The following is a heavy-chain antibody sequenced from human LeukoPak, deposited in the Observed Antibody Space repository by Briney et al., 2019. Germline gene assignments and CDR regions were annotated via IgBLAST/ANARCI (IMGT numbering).Heavy chain of an antibody. CDR3: TNHENFDY. CDR1: GITLSNYG. J-gene: IGHJ4*02. V-gene: IGHV3-23*01. CDR2: ISGSGAYT. Sequence: PGGSLRLSCVVSGITLSNYGMSWVRQAPGKGLEWVSTISGSGAYTYYADSVKGRFTISRDNSKNTLYLQMNSLKTEDTAVYYCTNHENFDYWGQGTLVTVSS.